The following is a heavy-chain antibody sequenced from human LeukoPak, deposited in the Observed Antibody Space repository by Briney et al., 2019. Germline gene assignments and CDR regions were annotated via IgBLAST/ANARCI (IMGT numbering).Heavy chain of an antibody. Sequence: SQTLSLTCAISGGSVSSNRAAWNWIRQSPSRGLEWLGRTYYMSKWNLEYAMSVKSRITINPDTAKNQFSLQLSSVTPEDTAVYYCARAAHGSHWFDPWGQGTLVTVSS. CDR1: GGSVSSNRAA. CDR2: TYYMSKWNL. CDR3: ARAAHGSHWFDP. V-gene: IGHV6-1*01. J-gene: IGHJ5*02. D-gene: IGHD2-15*01.